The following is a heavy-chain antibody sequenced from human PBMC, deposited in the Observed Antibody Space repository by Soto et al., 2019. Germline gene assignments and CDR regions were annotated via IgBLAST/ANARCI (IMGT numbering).Heavy chain of an antibody. V-gene: IGHV3-7*03. CDR3: ARGPDYGSGTDWFDP. CDR1: GFTFSRFW. CDR2: IKQHGSET. Sequence: PGGSLRLSCAASGFTFSRFWMSWIRQAPGKGLEWVANIKQHGSETYYVDSVKGRFTISRDDAKNSVYLQMNSLRVEDTAVYYCARGPDYGSGTDWFDPWGQGALVTSPQ. J-gene: IGHJ5*02. D-gene: IGHD3-10*01.